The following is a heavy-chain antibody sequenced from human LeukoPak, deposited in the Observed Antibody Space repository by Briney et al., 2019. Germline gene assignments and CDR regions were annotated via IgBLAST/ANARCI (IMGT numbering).Heavy chain of an antibody. CDR1: GGSISSYY. D-gene: IGHD6-13*01. CDR3: ARAYSSSWSSPTYYFDY. Sequence: PSETLSLTCTVSGGSISSYYWSWIRQPPGKGLEWIWYIYYSGSTNYNPSLKSRVTISVDTSKNQFSLKLSSVTAADTAVYYCARAYSSSWSSPTYYFDYWGQGTLVTVSS. CDR2: IYYSGST. V-gene: IGHV4-59*08. J-gene: IGHJ4*02.